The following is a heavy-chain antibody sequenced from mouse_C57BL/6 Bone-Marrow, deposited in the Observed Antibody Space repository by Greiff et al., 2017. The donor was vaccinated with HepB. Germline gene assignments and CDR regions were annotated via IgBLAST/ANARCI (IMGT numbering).Heavy chain of an antibody. CDR1: GYAFTNYL. CDR2: INPGSGGT. CDR3: ARSYYYGSSYAMDY. Sequence: QVHVKQSGAELVRPGTSVKVSCKASGYAFTNYLIEWVKQRPGQGLEWIGVINPGSGGTNYNEKFKGKATLTADKSSSTAYMQLSSLTSEDSAVYFCARSYYYGSSYAMDYWGQGTSVTVSS. J-gene: IGHJ4*01. V-gene: IGHV1-54*01. D-gene: IGHD1-1*01.